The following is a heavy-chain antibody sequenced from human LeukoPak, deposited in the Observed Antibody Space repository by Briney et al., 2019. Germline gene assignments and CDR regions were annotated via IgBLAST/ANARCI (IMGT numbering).Heavy chain of an antibody. J-gene: IGHJ4*02. V-gene: IGHV1-2*02. D-gene: IGHD5-12*01. CDR3: ARDLATIDGIAWYYFEN. CDR1: GYTFTDHY. CDR2: INPNTGGT. Sequence: ASVKVSFKASGYTFTDHYIHWLRQAPAPGLEGMGGINPNTGGTDYAQRFQDRIAISTYTSISTVYMELSSLSSDDTALYYCARDLATIDGIAWYYFENWGQGTLVTVS.